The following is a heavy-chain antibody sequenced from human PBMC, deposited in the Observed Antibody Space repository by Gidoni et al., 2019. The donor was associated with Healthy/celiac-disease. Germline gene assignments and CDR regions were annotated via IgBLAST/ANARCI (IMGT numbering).Heavy chain of an antibody. D-gene: IGHD6-19*01. CDR2: IYYSGST. CDR3: ATRGTSSGFDP. J-gene: IGHJ5*02. Sequence: QLQLQESGPGLVKPSETLSLTCTVPGGSISSSSYYWGWIRQPPGKGLEWIGSIYYSGSTYYNPSLKSRVTISVDTSKNQFSLKLSSVTAADTAVYYCATRGTSSGFDPWGQGTLVPVSS. CDR1: GGSISSSSYY. V-gene: IGHV4-39*01.